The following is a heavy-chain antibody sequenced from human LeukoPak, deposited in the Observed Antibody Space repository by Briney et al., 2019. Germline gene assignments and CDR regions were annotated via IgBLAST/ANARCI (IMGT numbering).Heavy chain of an antibody. D-gene: IGHD5-24*01. CDR3: ATTDGRDGYIGCFGY. V-gene: IGHV4-38-2*01. CDR2: IDHSGTA. Sequence: SETLSLTCAVSGYSISSGYFWGWIRRPPGRGLEWIGSIDHSGTAYYNPSLKSRVTISVDTSKNQFSLRLSSVSAADTAVYYCATTDGRDGYIGCFGYWGQGTLVTVSS. J-gene: IGHJ4*02. CDR1: GYSISSGYF.